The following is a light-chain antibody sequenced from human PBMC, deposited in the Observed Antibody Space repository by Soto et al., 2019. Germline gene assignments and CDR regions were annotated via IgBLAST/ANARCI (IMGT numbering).Light chain of an antibody. CDR1: SSNIGSNT. V-gene: IGLV1-44*01. CDR3: AAWDDSLNGAV. CDR2: SNN. J-gene: IGLJ7*01. Sequence: QSVLTQPPSASGTPGQRVTISCSGSSSNIGSNTVNWYQQLPGTAPKLLIYSNNQRPSGVPDRFSGSKSGTSASLAISGLQSEDEADYYCAAWDDSLNGAVFGGGTQL.